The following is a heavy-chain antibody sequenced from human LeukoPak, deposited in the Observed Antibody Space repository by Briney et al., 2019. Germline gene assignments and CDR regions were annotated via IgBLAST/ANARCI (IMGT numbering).Heavy chain of an antibody. CDR1: GFTFSSYA. J-gene: IGHJ4*02. CDR3: ARPKVVDKYYFDY. Sequence: PGGSLRLSCAASGFTFSSYAMSWVRQAPGKGLEWVSGISGSGGSTYYADSVKGRFTISRDNSKNTLYLQMNSLRAEDTAVYYCARPKVVDKYYFDYWGQGTLVTVSS. V-gene: IGHV3-23*01. D-gene: IGHD3-22*01. CDR2: ISGSGGST.